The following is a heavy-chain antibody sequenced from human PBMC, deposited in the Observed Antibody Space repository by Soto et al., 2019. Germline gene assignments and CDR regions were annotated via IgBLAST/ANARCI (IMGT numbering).Heavy chain of an antibody. D-gene: IGHD2-21*02. CDR1: GLTFGNYA. Sequence: EVQLLESGGGLVQPGGSVRLSCAASGLTFGNYAMSWVRQAPGKGLEWVSAISGDSGRTYYADSVKGRFTISRDNSKNTLYLKMNTLRAEDTAVYDCAVTPNCGRDCSAASYWYFDIWGRGTLVTVSS. CDR3: AVTPNCGRDCSAASYWYFDI. CDR2: ISGDSGRT. J-gene: IGHJ2*01. V-gene: IGHV3-23*01.